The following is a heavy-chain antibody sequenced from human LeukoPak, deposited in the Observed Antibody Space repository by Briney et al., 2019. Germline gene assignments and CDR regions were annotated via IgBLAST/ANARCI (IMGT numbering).Heavy chain of an antibody. CDR3: ARGRLLGY. J-gene: IGHJ4*02. Sequence: PSETLSLTCAVYSGSVSGYYWTWIRQPPGKGLEWIGEINHTGSTNYNPSLKSRVTISMDTSKNQFSLKLTSVTAADTAVYYCARGRLLGYWGQGTLVTVSS. D-gene: IGHD6-25*01. CDR1: SGSVSGYY. CDR2: INHTGST. V-gene: IGHV4-34*01.